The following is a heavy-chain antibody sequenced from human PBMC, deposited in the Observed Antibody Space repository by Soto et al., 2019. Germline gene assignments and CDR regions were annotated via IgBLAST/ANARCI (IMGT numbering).Heavy chain of an antibody. D-gene: IGHD6-13*01. CDR1: GFTFSSYW. CDR3: ARIAASGRGWDV. J-gene: IGHJ6*02. CDR2: IKQDGSEE. Sequence: EVQLVESGGGLVQPGGSLRLSCVDSGFTFSSYWMSWVRQAPVKGLEWVGNIKQDGSEENYVDSVKGRFTISRDNAKNGVYLRMNGLRVEGTAVYYCARIAASGRGWDVWGQGTTVVVSS. V-gene: IGHV3-7*01.